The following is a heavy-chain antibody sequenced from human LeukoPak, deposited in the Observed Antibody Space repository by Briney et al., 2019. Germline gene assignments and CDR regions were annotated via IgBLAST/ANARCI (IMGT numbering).Heavy chain of an antibody. CDR3: ARGSYDFWSGYSHPYFDY. Sequence: PSETLSLTCAVYGGAFSGYYRSWIRQPPGKGLEWVGEINHSGSTNYNPSLKSRVTISVDKSKQQFSLTLSSVTAADTAVYYCARGSYDFWSGYSHPYFDYWGQGTLVTVSS. V-gene: IGHV4-34*01. D-gene: IGHD3-3*01. CDR2: INHSGST. CDR1: GGAFSGYY. J-gene: IGHJ4*02.